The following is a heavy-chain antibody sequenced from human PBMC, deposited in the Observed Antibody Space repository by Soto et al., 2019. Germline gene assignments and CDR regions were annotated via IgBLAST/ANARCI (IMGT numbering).Heavy chain of an antibody. CDR3: ARDSSGWHWYFDL. J-gene: IGHJ2*01. D-gene: IGHD6-19*01. CDR1: GDSVSSDSAT. Sequence: QVQLQQSGPGLVKPSQTLSLICAISGDSVSSDSATWNWIRQSPSRGLEWLGRTYYRSKWYNDYAVSVKSRIASTPEASKNQLSLQLNSVTPEDTAVYCCARDSSGWHWYFDLWGRGTLVTVSS. CDR2: TYYRSKWYN. V-gene: IGHV6-1*01.